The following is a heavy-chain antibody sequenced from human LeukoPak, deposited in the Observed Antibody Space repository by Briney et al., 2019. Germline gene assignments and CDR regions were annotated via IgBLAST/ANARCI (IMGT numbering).Heavy chain of an antibody. CDR3: AKDLPAAVD. CDR2: ISRDSTDI. Sequence: GSLRLSCAASGFTFSSYSMSWVRQAPGKGLEWVSFISRDSTDIYHADSVKGRFTISRDNAKNSLYLRMNNLRAEDTAIYYCAKDLPAAVDWGQGTLVTVSS. V-gene: IGHV3-21*01. D-gene: IGHD2-2*01. J-gene: IGHJ4*02. CDR1: GFTFSSYS.